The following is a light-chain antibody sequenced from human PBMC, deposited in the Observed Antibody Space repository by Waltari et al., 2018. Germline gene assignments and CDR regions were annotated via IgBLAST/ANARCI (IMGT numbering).Light chain of an antibody. CDR3: QLLNSYQWT. Sequence: IQLTQSPSSLSASVGDRVSITCRASQGINNYLAWYQQKPGKAPKLLIYAASTLQSGVPSIFSGSGSCTHFTLTISSLQPEDFATYYCQLLNSYQWTFGQGTKVEIK. V-gene: IGKV1-9*01. CDR1: QGINNY. CDR2: AAS. J-gene: IGKJ1*01.